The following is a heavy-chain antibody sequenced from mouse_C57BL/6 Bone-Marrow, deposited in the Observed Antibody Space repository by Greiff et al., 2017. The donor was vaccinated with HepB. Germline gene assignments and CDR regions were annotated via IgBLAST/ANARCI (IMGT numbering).Heavy chain of an antibody. Sequence: VNLVESGPELVKPGASVKISCKASGYAFSSSWMNWVKQRPGKGLEWIGRIYPGDGDTNYNGKFKGKATLTADKSSSTAYMQLSSLTSEDSAVYFCARSPTVVAYWYFDVWGTGTTVTVSS. J-gene: IGHJ1*03. CDR2: IYPGDGDT. V-gene: IGHV1-82*01. CDR3: ARSPTVVAYWYFDV. D-gene: IGHD1-1*01. CDR1: GYAFSSSW.